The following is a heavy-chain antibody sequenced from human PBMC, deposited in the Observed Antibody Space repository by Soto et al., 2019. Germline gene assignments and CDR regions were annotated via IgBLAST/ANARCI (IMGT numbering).Heavy chain of an antibody. V-gene: IGHV1-69*06. CDR1: GGTFDSYS. Sequence: GPPVELSCKASGGTFDSYSRRWGRQAPGQGLEWMGGIIPIFGTANYAQKFQGRVTISVDTSKNQFSLKLSSVTAADTAVYYCARQAIDVRNIDYWGQGTLVTVSS. J-gene: IGHJ4*02. CDR3: ARQAIDVRNIDY. D-gene: IGHD1-1*01. CDR2: IIPIFGTA.